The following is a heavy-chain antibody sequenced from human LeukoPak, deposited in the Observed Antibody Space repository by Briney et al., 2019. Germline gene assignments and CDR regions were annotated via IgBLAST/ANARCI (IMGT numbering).Heavy chain of an antibody. Sequence: GGSLRLSCAASGFTLSSYAMSWVRQAPGKGLEWVSAISGSGGSTYYADSVKGRFTISRDNSKNTPYLQMNSLRAEDKAVYYCAKIPTVTTYFDYWGQGTLVTVSS. V-gene: IGHV3-23*01. CDR2: ISGSGGST. J-gene: IGHJ4*02. D-gene: IGHD4-17*01. CDR3: AKIPTVTTYFDY. CDR1: GFTLSSYA.